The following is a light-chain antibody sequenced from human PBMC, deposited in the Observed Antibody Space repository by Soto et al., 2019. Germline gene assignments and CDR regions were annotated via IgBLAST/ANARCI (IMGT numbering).Light chain of an antibody. CDR3: QQSYSTTWT. Sequence: DIQMTQSPSSLSASVGDRVTITCRASQGISTYLNWYQQKPGKAPKLLIYAASSLQSGVPSRFSGSGSETDFTLTISSLQPEDFATYSCQQSYSTTWTFGQGTQVEIK. V-gene: IGKV1-39*01. J-gene: IGKJ1*01. CDR2: AAS. CDR1: QGISTY.